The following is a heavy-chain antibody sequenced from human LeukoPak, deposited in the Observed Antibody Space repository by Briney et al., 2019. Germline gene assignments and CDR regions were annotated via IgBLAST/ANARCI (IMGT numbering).Heavy chain of an antibody. CDR3: ARDQIEMATIMDYYYGMDV. D-gene: IGHD5-24*01. J-gene: IGHJ6*02. CDR2: IYYSGST. Sequence: SETLSLTCTVSGGSISSGGYYWSWIRQHPGKGLEWIGYIYYSGSTYYNPSLKSRVTISVDTSKNQFSLQLNSVTPEDTAVYYCARDQIEMATIMDYYYGMDVWGQGTTVTVSS. CDR1: GGSISSGGYY. V-gene: IGHV4-31*03.